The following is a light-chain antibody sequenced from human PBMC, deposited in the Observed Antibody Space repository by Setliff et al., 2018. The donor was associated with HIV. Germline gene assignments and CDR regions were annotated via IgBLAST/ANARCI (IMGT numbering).Light chain of an antibody. Sequence: QAVVTQEPSLTVSPGGTVTLTCGSSTGAVTSGHYAYWLQQKPGQAPRALIYATSNKHSWAPARFSGSLLGGKAALTLSGAQPEDEADYYCLPSYSGAVYVFGTGTKVTVL. CDR3: LPSYSGAVYV. V-gene: IGLV7-46*01. CDR1: TGAVTSGHY. J-gene: IGLJ1*01. CDR2: ATS.